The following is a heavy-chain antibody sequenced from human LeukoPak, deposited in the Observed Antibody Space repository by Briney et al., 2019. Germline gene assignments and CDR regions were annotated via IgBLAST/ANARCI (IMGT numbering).Heavy chain of an antibody. Sequence: ASVKVSCKVSGYTFTDYYMHWVQQAPGKGLEWMGLVDPEDGETIYAEKFQGRVTITADTSTDTAYMELSSLRSEDTAVYYCASRYCSGGSCYLYYFDYWGQGTLVTVSS. D-gene: IGHD2-15*01. CDR3: ASRYCSGGSCYLYYFDY. V-gene: IGHV1-69-2*01. J-gene: IGHJ4*02. CDR2: VDPEDGET. CDR1: GYTFTDYY.